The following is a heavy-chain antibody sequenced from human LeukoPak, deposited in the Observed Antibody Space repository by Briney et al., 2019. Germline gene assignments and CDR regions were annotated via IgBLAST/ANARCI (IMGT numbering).Heavy chain of an antibody. CDR1: GFSFSSFG. V-gene: IGHV3-48*01. J-gene: IGHJ6*03. D-gene: IGHD3-3*01. CDR2: ISTSGTQ. CDR3: ARRNTIFRGYFFMDV. Sequence: GGSLRLSCAASGFSFSSFGMIWVRQAPGKGLEWLSYISTSGTQSYADSVKGRITVSRDNVEKSVSLQMNSLRVGDTTVYYCARRNTIFRGYFFMDVWGKGTTVTVAS.